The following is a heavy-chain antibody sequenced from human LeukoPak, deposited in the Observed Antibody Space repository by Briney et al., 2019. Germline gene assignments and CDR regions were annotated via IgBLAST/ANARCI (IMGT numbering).Heavy chain of an antibody. CDR2: TSGSGGSS. Sequence: GGSLRLSCAASGFTFGNYAMTWVRQAPGKGVGYVTSTSGSGGSSYYAASVQGRFTISRDNSRNTLYLQMNNLRIDDTAVYYCARGPRVPSPTYYFEFWGQGVLVTVSS. D-gene: IGHD2-2*01. CDR1: GFTFGNYA. CDR3: ARGPRVPSPTYYFEF. V-gene: IGHV3-23*01. J-gene: IGHJ4*02.